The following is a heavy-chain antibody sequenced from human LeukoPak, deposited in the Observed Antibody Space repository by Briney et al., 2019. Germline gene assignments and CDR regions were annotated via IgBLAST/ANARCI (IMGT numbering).Heavy chain of an antibody. CDR3: TTDKIEYSSGWYRLVY. Sequence: PGGSLRLSCAASGFTFSNAWMSWVRQAPGKGLEWVGRIKSKTDGGTTDYAAPVKGRFTISRDDSKNTLYLQMNSLKTEDTAVYYCTTDKIEYSSGWYRLVYWGQGTLVTVSS. J-gene: IGHJ4*02. CDR1: GFTFSNAW. CDR2: IKSKTDGGTT. V-gene: IGHV3-15*01. D-gene: IGHD6-19*01.